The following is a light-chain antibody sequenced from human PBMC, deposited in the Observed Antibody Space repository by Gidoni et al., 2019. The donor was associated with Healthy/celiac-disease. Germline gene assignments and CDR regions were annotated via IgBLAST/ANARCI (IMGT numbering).Light chain of an antibody. J-gene: IGLJ3*02. CDR1: SSNIGNNA. CDR2: YDD. CDR3: AAWDDSLNALV. V-gene: IGLV1-36*01. Sequence: QSVLTPPPSVSAAPRQSVTISCSGSSSNIGNNAVNWYQQLPGKAPKLLIYYDDLLPSGVSDRFSGPKSGTSASLAISGLQSEDEADYYCAAWDDSLNALVFGGGTKLTVL.